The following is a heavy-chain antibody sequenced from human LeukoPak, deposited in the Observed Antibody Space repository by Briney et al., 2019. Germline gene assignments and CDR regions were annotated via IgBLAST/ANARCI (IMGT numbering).Heavy chain of an antibody. CDR1: GFIFSGYA. CDR2: ISIVVDKT. J-gene: IGHJ4*02. D-gene: IGHD2-2*01. V-gene: IGHV3-23*01. Sequence: PGGSLRLSCAASGFIFSGYAMSWVRQAPGKGLEWVSSISIVVDKTYYADSVKGRVTISRDNSKTTLYLQMNSLRAEDTAVYYCAKFSRSYCSSTRCSKYFDYWGQGTLVTVSS. CDR3: AKFSRSYCSSTRCSKYFDY.